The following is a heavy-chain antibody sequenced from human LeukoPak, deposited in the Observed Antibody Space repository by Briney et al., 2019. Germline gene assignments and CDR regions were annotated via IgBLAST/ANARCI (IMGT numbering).Heavy chain of an antibody. CDR3: ARGAPPDY. CDR1: GFGFSSYA. Sequence: PGGSLRLSCAASGFGFSSYAMYWVRQAPGKGLEWVTVISYDGSNEHYADSVKGRFTISRDNSRNTLYLQMNSLRAEDTAVYYCARGAPPDYWGQGTLVTVSS. CDR2: ISYDGSNE. V-gene: IGHV3-30-3*01. J-gene: IGHJ4*02.